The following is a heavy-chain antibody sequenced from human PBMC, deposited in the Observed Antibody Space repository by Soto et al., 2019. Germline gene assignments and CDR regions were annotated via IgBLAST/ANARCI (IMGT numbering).Heavy chain of an antibody. D-gene: IGHD2-15*01. CDR2: IYYSGST. J-gene: IGHJ6*03. Sequence: SETLSLTCTVSGGSISSSSYYWGWIRQPPGKGLEWIGSIYYSGSTYYNPSLKSRVTISVDTSKNQFSLKLSSVTAADTAVYHCARHGYCSGGSCYPEYYYYYYMDVWGKGTTVTVS. CDR1: GGSISSSSYY. CDR3: ARHGYCSGGSCYPEYYYYYYMDV. V-gene: IGHV4-39*01.